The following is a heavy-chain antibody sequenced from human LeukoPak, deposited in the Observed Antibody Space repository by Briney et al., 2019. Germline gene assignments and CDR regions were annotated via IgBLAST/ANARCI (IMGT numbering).Heavy chain of an antibody. D-gene: IGHD2-21*02. CDR2: INPSGGST. J-gene: IGHJ2*01. Sequence: ASVKVSCKASGYTFTSYYMHWVRQAPGQGLEWMGIINPSGGSTSYAQKFQGRVTMTRDTSTSTVYMGLSSLRSEDTAVYYCARDRGSKRVAYCGGDCYIGYFDLWGRGTLVTVSS. V-gene: IGHV1-46*01. CDR1: GYTFTSYY. CDR3: ARDRGSKRVAYCGGDCYIGYFDL.